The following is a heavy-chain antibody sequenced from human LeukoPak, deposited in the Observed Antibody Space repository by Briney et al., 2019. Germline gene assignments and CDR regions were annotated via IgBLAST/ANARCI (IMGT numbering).Heavy chain of an antibody. V-gene: IGHV3-23*01. J-gene: IGHJ5*02. CDR2: ISGSGGST. CDR3: AKDPFRKFGWFLLGFYL. CDR1: GFTFSSYA. Sequence: PGGSLRLSCAASGFTFSSYAMSWVRQAPGKGLEWVSAISGSGGSTYYADSVKGRFTISRDNSKNTLYLQMNSPRAEDTAVYYCAKDPFRKFGWFLLGFYLWGPGTPVNVFS. D-gene: IGHD3-9*01.